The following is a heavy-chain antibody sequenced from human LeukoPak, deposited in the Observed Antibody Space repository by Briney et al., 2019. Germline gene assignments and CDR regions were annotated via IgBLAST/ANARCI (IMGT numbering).Heavy chain of an antibody. CDR3: ATSPDAFDI. Sequence: GGSLRLSCAASGFSFSTYSMNWVRQAPGKGLEWVSYITSSGDSIYYADSVKDRFTISRDNAKNSLYLQMNSLRAEDTAVYYCATSPDAFDIWGQGTMVTVSS. V-gene: IGHV3-48*01. CDR1: GFSFSTYS. CDR2: ITSSGDSI. J-gene: IGHJ3*02.